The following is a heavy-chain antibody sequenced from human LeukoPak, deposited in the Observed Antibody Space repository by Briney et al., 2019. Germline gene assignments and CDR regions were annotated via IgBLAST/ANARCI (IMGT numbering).Heavy chain of an antibody. CDR2: IIPIFGTA. CDR3: AMGEVGATVSY. Sequence: RASVKVSCKASGGTFSSYAISWVRQAPGQGLEWMGGIIPIFGTANYAQKFQGRVMITADESTSTAYMELSSLRSEDTAVYYCAMGEVGATVSYWGQGTLVTVSS. D-gene: IGHD1-26*01. CDR1: GGTFSSYA. V-gene: IGHV1-69*13. J-gene: IGHJ4*02.